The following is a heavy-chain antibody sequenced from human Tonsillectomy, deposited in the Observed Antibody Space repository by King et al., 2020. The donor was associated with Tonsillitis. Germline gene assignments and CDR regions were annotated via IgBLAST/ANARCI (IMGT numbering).Heavy chain of an antibody. CDR1: GGSISSYY. J-gene: IGHJ4*02. CDR2: IYYSGST. CDR3: ARDLRYGGNSGGGDY. D-gene: IGHD4-23*01. Sequence: QLQEPGPGLVKPSETLSLTCTVSGGSISSYYWSWIRQPPGKGLEWIGYIYYSGSTNYNPSLKSRVTISVDTSKNQFSLKLSSVTAADTAVYYCARDLRYGGNSGGGDYWGQGTLVTVSS. V-gene: IGHV4-59*01.